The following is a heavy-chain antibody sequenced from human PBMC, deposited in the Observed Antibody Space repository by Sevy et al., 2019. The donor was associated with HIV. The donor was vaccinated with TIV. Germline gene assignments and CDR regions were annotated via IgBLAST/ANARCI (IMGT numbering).Heavy chain of an antibody. J-gene: IGHJ3*02. D-gene: IGHD5-12*01. CDR1: GFTFSSYA. V-gene: IGHV3-23*01. CDR2: ISGSGGST. Sequence: GGSLRLSCAASGFTFSSYAMSWVRQAPGKGLEWVSAISGSGGSTYYADSVKGRFTISRDNSKNTLYLQMNSLRAEDTAVYYCAKGGIDGYNWPEAFDIWGQWTMVTVSS. CDR3: AKGGIDGYNWPEAFDI.